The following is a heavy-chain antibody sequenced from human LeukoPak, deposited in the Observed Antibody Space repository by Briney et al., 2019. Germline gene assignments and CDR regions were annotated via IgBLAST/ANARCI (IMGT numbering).Heavy chain of an antibody. CDR2: MNPNSGNT. Sequence: ASVKVSCKASGYTFTSYDINWVRQATGQGLEWMGWMNPNSGNTGYAQKFQGGVTMTRNTSKSTAYMELSSLRPEDTAVYYCARGRSDTIFGVVISYYMDVWGKGTTVTVSS. CDR3: ARGRSDTIFGVVISYYMDV. J-gene: IGHJ6*03. V-gene: IGHV1-8*01. D-gene: IGHD3-3*01. CDR1: GYTFTSYD.